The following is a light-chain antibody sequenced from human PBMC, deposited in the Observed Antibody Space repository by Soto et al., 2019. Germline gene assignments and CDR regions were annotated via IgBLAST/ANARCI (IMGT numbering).Light chain of an antibody. CDR3: QQYNSYPWT. J-gene: IGKJ1*01. V-gene: IGKV1-5*02. CDR2: DAT. CDR1: QNSSNW. Sequence: DIQMTQSPSTLSAPAGDRVIIICRASQNSSNWLVWYQQKAGRAPEVLISDATTLESGAPSRFSGSGSGTEFTLTITFLQAEDSANYYCQQYNSYPWTFGQGTKVEI.